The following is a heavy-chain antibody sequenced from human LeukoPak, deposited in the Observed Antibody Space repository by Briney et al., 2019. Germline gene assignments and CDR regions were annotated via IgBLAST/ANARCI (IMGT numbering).Heavy chain of an antibody. CDR3: AREKRYYDILTGWTNYGMDV. CDR1: GYTFTSYG. V-gene: IGHV1-18*01. CDR2: ISAYNGNT. Sequence: SSVKVSCKASGYTFTSYGISWVRQAPGQGLEGMGWISAYNGNTNYAQKLQGRVTMTTDTSTSTAYMELRSLRSDDTAVYYCAREKRYYDILTGWTNYGMDVWGQGTTVTVSS. D-gene: IGHD3-9*01. J-gene: IGHJ6*02.